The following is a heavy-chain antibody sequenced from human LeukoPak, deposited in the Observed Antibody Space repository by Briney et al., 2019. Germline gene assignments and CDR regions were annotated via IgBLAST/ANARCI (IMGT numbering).Heavy chain of an antibody. CDR3: ARSMLREVILSARRANWFDP. D-gene: IGHD3-10*01. V-gene: IGHV4-34*01. CDR2: INHSGSI. CDR1: GGSFSGYY. J-gene: IGHJ5*02. Sequence: SETLSLTCAVYGGSFSGYYWGWIRQPPGKGLEWIGEINHSGSISYNPSLKRRVTISLYTPKNQFSLKLSSVTAADTVVYYCARSMLREVILSARRANWFDPWGQGTLVTVSP.